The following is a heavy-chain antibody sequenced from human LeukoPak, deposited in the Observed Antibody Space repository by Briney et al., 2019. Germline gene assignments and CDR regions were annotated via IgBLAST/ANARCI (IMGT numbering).Heavy chain of an antibody. J-gene: IGHJ2*01. Sequence: SVKVSCKASGGTFSSYAISWVRQAPGQGLEWMGRIIPILGTANYAQKFQGRVTITTDESTSTAYMELSSLRSEDTAVYYCARDRDGDYFTWYFDLWGRGTLVTVSS. D-gene: IGHD4-17*01. CDR3: ARDRDGDYFTWYFDL. CDR2: IIPILGTA. V-gene: IGHV1-69*11. CDR1: GGTFSSYA.